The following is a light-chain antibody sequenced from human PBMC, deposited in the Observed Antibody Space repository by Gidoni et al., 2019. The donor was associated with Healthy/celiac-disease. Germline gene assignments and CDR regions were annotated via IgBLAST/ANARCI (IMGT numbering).Light chain of an antibody. CDR3: SSYAGSWV. V-gene: IGLV2-8*01. CDR1: SSDVGGYNY. Sequence: QSALTQPPSASGSPGQSVTISCTGTSSDVGGYNYVSWYQQNPGKAPKLMIYEVSKRPSGVPDRSSGSKSGNTAYLTVPGLQAEDEADYYCSSYAGSWVFGGGTKLTVL. CDR2: EVS. J-gene: IGLJ3*02.